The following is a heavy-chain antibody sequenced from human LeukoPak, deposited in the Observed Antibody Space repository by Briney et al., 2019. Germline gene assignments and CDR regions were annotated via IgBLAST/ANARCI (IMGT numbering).Heavy chain of an antibody. J-gene: IGHJ4*02. Sequence: GESLRLSCAASGFTCSNYWMSWVRQAPRKGLEWVANINQGGSDKSYVDSVKGRFTISRDNAKNSLYLEMNSLRVEDTAMYYCARTSRSSSIDDWGQGTLVTVSS. CDR2: INQGGSDK. V-gene: IGHV3-7*01. CDR3: ARTSRSSSIDD. D-gene: IGHD2-15*01. CDR1: GFTCSNYW.